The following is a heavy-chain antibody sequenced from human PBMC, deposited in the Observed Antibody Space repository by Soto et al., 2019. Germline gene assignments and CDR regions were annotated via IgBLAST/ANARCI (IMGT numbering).Heavy chain of an antibody. CDR1: GGSISSYD. CDR3: VRTIQPGTTTYFDY. CDR2: IYYSGST. Sequence: SETLSLTCTVSGGSISSYDWSWIRQPPGKGLEWIGYIYYSGSTNYNPSLKSRVTISVDTSKNSVYLQMSSLKTEDTALYYCVRTIQPGTTTYFDYWGQGTLVTVS. D-gene: IGHD1-1*01. J-gene: IGHJ4*02. V-gene: IGHV4-59*12.